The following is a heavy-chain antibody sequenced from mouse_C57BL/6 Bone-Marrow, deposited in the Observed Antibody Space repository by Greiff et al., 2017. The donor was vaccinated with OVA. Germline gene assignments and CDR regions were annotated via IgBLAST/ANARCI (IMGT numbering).Heavy chain of an antibody. D-gene: IGHD2-3*01. CDR1: GYTFPSYW. J-gene: IGHJ2*01. CDR3: ARIPEGYYRYYFDY. Sequence: QVQLQQSGAELVMPGASVKLSCKASGYTFPSYWMHWVKQRPGQGLEWIGEIDPSDSYTHYNQKFKGKSTLTVDKSSSTAYMQLSSLTSEDFAVYYCARIPEGYYRYYFDYWGQGTTLTVSS. CDR2: IDPSDSYT. V-gene: IGHV1-69*01.